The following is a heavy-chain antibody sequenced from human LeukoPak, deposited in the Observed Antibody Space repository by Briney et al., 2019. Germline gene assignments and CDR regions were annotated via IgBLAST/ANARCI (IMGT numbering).Heavy chain of an antibody. CDR1: GFTFSTYS. J-gene: IGHJ3*02. V-gene: IGHV3-21*01. Sequence: GGSLRLSCAASGFTFSTYSMSWVRQAPGKGLEWVSSISSTSSYIYYADSVKGRFTISRDNAKNSLYLQMNSLRAEDTAVYYCARDAEYYYDTSDAFDIWGQGTMVTVSS. D-gene: IGHD3-22*01. CDR2: ISSTSSYI. CDR3: ARDAEYYYDTSDAFDI.